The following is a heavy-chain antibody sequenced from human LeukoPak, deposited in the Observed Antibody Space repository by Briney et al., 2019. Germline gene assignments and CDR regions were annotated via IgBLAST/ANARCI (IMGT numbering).Heavy chain of an antibody. CDR3: ARDLRGWFGDFDY. D-gene: IGHD3-10*01. CDR2: INPNSGGT. V-gene: IGHV1-2*05. CDR1: GYTFTGYY. Sequence: ASVKVSCKASGYTFTGYYMHWVRQAPGQGLEWMGRINPNSGGTNYAQKYQRRVTMTRATSINTAYMERSRLGSDAAVVYCCARDLRGWFGDFDYWGQGTLVTVSS. J-gene: IGHJ4*02.